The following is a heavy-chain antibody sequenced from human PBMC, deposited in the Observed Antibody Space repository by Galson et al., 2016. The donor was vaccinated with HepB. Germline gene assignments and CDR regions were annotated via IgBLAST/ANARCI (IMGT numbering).Heavy chain of an antibody. CDR1: GYSFASHW. V-gene: IGHV5-10-1*01. CDR3: ARQAPSLAAIDH. Sequence: QSGADVKKPGESLRISCKDSGYSFASHWITWVRQMPGKGLEWMGRIDPTDSYTNYSPSFEGHVTISTDRSTSTAYLQWSSLKASDTAIYYCARQAPSLAAIDHWGQGTLVRVSS. CDR2: IDPTDSYT. D-gene: IGHD6-13*01. J-gene: IGHJ4*02.